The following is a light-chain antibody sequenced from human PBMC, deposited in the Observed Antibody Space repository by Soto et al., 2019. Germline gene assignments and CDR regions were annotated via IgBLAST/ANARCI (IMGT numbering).Light chain of an antibody. CDR2: GVT. CDR1: SSDFGAYNY. J-gene: IGLJ1*01. V-gene: IGLV2-14*01. CDR3: FSHRGGDSHV. Sequence: QSVLTQPASVSGSPGQSITISCTGTSSDFGAYNYVSWYQQCPCKCPKLMIYGVTNRPSGVSNRFSGSKTGNTASLTISGLQAEDEADYYCFSHRGGDSHVFGTGTKGTVL.